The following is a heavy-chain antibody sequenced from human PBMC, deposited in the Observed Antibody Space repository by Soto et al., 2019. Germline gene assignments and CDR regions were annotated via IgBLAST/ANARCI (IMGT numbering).Heavy chain of an antibody. D-gene: IGHD3-10*01. V-gene: IGHV4-61*08. Sequence: SETLSLTCSVSGVSINSGGYYWSWIRQHPGKGLEWIGYIYYTGHTYYNPSLKSRVTISLDTSKNQFSLKLSSVTAADTAVYYCARGPYGDFDYWGQGTLVTVSS. CDR1: GVSINSGGYY. CDR2: IYYTGHT. CDR3: ARGPYGDFDY. J-gene: IGHJ4*02.